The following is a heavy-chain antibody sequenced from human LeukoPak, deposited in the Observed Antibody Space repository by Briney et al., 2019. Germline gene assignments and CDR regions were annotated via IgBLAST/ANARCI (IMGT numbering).Heavy chain of an antibody. J-gene: IGHJ4*02. D-gene: IGHD4-17*01. CDR2: INPASGDT. CDR1: GYTVTDYF. CDR3: ARCGATVTMFFDY. V-gene: IGHV1-2*02. Sequence: GASVKVSCKASGYTVTDYFIHWVRQAPGQGLEWMGWINPASGDTNYAQKFQGRVTMTRDTSIRTAYMEMSSLRSDDTAVYYCARCGATVTMFFDYWGQGTLVTVSS.